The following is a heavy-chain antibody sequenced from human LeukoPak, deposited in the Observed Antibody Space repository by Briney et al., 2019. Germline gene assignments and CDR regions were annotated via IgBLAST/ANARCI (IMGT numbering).Heavy chain of an antibody. CDR1: GFTFNNYA. CDR2: ISGSGSHT. Sequence: PGGSLRLSCEAPGFTFNNYAMSWVRQAPGKGLEWVSGISGSGSHTYYADSVKGRSTISRDNSKNTLYLQMNGLRVEDTAVYYCAKDLMSAYNYWGQGTLVTVSS. J-gene: IGHJ4*02. D-gene: IGHD1-1*01. CDR3: AKDLMSAYNY. V-gene: IGHV3-23*01.